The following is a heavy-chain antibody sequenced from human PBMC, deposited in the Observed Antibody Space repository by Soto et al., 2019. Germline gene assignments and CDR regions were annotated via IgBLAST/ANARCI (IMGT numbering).Heavy chain of an antibody. CDR1: GYSFTSYW. D-gene: IGHD6-13*01. CDR2: IYPGDSDT. V-gene: IGHV5-51*01. CDR3: ARSDSSSWVYYYYGMDV. J-gene: IGHJ6*02. Sequence: PGESLKISCKGSGYSFTSYWIGWVRQMPGKGLEWMGIIYPGDSDTRYSPSFQGQVTISADKSISTAYLQWSSLKASDTAMYYCARSDSSSWVYYYYGMDVWGQGTTVTVSS.